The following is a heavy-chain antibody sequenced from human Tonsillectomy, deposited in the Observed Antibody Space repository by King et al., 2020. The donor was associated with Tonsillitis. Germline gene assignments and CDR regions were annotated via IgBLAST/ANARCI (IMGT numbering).Heavy chain of an antibody. D-gene: IGHD3-3*01. CDR3: ARSRAVDYDFWSGYWDY. CDR1: GFTFDDYG. CDR2: INWNGGST. J-gene: IGHJ4*02. Sequence: QLVQSGGGVVRPGGSLRLSCAASGFTFDDYGMSWVRQAPGKGLEWVSGINWNGGSTGYADSVKGRFTISRDNAKNSLYLQMNSLRAEDTALYYCARSRAVDYDFWSGYWDYWGQGTLVTVSS. V-gene: IGHV3-20*04.